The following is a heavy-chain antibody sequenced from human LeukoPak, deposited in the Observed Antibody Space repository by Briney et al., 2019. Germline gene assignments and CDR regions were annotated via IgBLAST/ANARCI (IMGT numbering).Heavy chain of an antibody. Sequence: PGGSLRLSCAASGFTFSSYGMNWVRQAPGKGLEWVASISSTGSYIYYADSGKGRFTISRDNAEKSLYLQMNSLRAEDTAVYYCARVVTVAWSERRPGYFYMDVWGKGTTVTISS. D-gene: IGHD1-1*01. V-gene: IGHV3-21*01. CDR2: ISSTGSYI. CDR1: GFTFSSYG. CDR3: ARVVTVAWSERRPGYFYMDV. J-gene: IGHJ6*03.